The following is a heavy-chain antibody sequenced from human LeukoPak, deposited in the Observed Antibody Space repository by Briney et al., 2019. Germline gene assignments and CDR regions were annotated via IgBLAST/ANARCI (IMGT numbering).Heavy chain of an antibody. CDR3: ARGCSSTSCSLYYYYGMDV. CDR2: IYHSGST. J-gene: IGHJ6*02. V-gene: IGHV4-30-2*01. D-gene: IGHD2-2*01. CDR1: GGSISSGGYS. Sequence: SETLSLTCAVSGGSISSGGYSWCWIRQPPGKGLEWIGYIYHSGSTYYNPSLKSRVTISVDRSKNQFSLKLSSVTAADTAVYYCARGCSSTSCSLYYYYGMDVWGQGTTVTVSS.